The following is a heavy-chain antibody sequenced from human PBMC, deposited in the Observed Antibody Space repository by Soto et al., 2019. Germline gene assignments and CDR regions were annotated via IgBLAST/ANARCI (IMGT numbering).Heavy chain of an antibody. D-gene: IGHD2-2*01. CDR1: GFTFSSYA. Sequence: GGSLRLSCAASGFTFSSYAMHWVRQAPGKGLGWVAVISYDGSNKYYADSVKGRFTISRDNSKNTLYLQMNSLRAEDTAVYYCARGPSSLTRFDYWGQGTLVTVSS. CDR2: ISYDGSNK. J-gene: IGHJ4*02. V-gene: IGHV3-30-3*01. CDR3: ARGPSSLTRFDY.